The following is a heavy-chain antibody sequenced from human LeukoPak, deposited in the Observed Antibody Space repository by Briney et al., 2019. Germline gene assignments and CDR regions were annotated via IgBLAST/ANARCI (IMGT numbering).Heavy chain of an antibody. J-gene: IGHJ4*02. Sequence: TASETLSLTCGVSGGSISGTNWWSWVRQPPGQGLEWIGEISLRGLTNYNPSLRSRLTMSLDESKNQVSLNLTSVTAADTAVYYCSRESGPLSPFGFWGQGTLVSVHS. CDR2: ISLRGLT. D-gene: IGHD1-26*01. V-gene: IGHV4-4*02. CDR1: GGSISGTNW. CDR3: SRESGPLSPFGF.